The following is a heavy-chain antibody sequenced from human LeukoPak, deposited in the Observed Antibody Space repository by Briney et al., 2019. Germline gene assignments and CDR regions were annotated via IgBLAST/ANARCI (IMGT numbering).Heavy chain of an antibody. D-gene: IGHD6-13*01. V-gene: IGHV4-30-4*08. J-gene: IGHJ4*02. Sequence: SETLSLTCTVSGGSISSGDYYWSWIRQPPGKGLDWIGYIYYSGSTYYNPSLKSRVTISVDTSKNQFSLKLSSVTAADTAVYYCARGPSSWYFDYWGQGTLVTVSS. CDR3: ARGPSSWYFDY. CDR2: IYYSGST. CDR1: GGSISSGDYY.